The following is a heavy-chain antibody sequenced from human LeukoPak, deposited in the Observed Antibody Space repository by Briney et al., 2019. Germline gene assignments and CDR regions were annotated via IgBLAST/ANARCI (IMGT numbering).Heavy chain of an antibody. CDR3: ARAPPYYGSGSYSDY. CDR2: IIPIFGTA. Sequence: GASVKVSCKASGGTFSSYAISWVRQAPGQGLEWMGGIIPIFGTANYAQKFQGRVTITADESTSTAYMELSSPRSEDTAVYYCARAPPYYGSGSYSDYWGQGTLVTVSS. D-gene: IGHD3-10*01. CDR1: GGTFSSYA. V-gene: IGHV1-69*13. J-gene: IGHJ4*02.